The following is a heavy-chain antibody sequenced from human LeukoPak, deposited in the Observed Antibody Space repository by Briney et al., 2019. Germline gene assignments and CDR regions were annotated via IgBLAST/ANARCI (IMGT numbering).Heavy chain of an antibody. V-gene: IGHV3-7*01. J-gene: IGHJ4*02. D-gene: IGHD6-6*01. CDR3: ARGGVYSTSAVDY. CDR1: GFTFSNYW. CDR2: INQDSSEK. Sequence: GGSLRLSCAASGFTFSNYWMSWVRQAPGKGLEWVANINQDSSEKYYVDSVKGRFTISRDNAKNTLYLQMNSLRADDTAVYYCARGGVYSTSAVDYWGQGTLVTVSS.